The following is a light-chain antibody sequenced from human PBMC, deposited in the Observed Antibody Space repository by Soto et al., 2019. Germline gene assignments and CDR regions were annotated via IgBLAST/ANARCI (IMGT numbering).Light chain of an antibody. V-gene: IGLV2-14*01. Sequence: QSALTQPASVSGSPGQSITISCPGTSSDVGGFNFVSWYQHHPGKAPKLMIYEVTNRPSGVSNRFSGSKSGNTASLTISGLQAEDEADYYCSSYTTSNTQVFGGGTKVTVL. J-gene: IGLJ3*02. CDR2: EVT. CDR1: SSDVGGFNF. CDR3: SSYTTSNTQV.